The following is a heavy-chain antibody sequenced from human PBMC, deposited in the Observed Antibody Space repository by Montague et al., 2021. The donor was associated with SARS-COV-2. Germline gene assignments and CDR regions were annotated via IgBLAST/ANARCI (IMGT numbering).Heavy chain of an antibody. J-gene: IGHJ4*02. Sequence: SETRSLTCAVYGGSFSGYNWGWVRQSPGKGLEWIGQINDSGGTKYNPSLKSRVTISLDTSKNQFSLKLSSVTAADTAVYYCARGVPGYWGQGTLVTVSS. CDR1: GGSFSGYN. D-gene: IGHD4/OR15-4a*01. CDR2: INDSGGT. CDR3: ARGVPGY. V-gene: IGHV4-34*01.